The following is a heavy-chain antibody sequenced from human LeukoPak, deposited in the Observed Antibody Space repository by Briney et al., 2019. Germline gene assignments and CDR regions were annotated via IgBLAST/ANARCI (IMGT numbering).Heavy chain of an antibody. D-gene: IGHD6-19*01. CDR2: INPASDGT. V-gene: IGHV1-2*02. J-gene: IGHJ4*02. Sequence: GASVNVSCKASGYIFIGHFIHWVRQTPGQGLEWLGCINPASDGTNSAQKFQGRVTMTRDTSTNTAYMELSSLSNDDTAIYFCARAIGVAGYFDYWGQGALVTFPS. CDR1: GYIFIGHF. CDR3: ARAIGVAGYFDY.